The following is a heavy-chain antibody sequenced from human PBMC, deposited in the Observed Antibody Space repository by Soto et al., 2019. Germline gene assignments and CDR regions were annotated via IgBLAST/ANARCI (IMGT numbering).Heavy chain of an antibody. D-gene: IGHD6-19*01. Sequence: ASVKVSCKTSGFIFTTSAVQWVRQARGQRLEWTGWMNPNSGNTGYAQKFQGRVTMTRNTSISTAYMELSSLRSEDTAVYYCARGIRIAVAGTPGLGYWGQGTLVTVSS. CDR2: MNPNSGNT. CDR3: ARGIRIAVAGTPGLGY. J-gene: IGHJ4*02. CDR1: GFIFTTSA. V-gene: IGHV1-8*01.